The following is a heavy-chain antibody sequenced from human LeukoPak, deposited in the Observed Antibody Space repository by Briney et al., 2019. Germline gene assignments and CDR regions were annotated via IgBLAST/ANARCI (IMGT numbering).Heavy chain of an antibody. CDR3: ASSRAAAGKDFDY. Sequence: GGSLRLSCAASGFTFSSYSMNWVRQAPGKGLEWVSSISSSSGYIYYADSVKGRFTISRDDAKNSLYLQMNSLRAEDTAVYYCASSRAAAGKDFDYWGQGTLVTVSS. J-gene: IGHJ4*02. CDR2: ISSSSGYI. D-gene: IGHD6-13*01. V-gene: IGHV3-21*01. CDR1: GFTFSSYS.